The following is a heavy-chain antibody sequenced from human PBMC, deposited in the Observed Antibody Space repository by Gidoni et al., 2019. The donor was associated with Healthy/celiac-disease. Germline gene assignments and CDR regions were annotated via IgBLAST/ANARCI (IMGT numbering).Heavy chain of an antibody. Sequence: EVQLLESGGGLVQPGGSLRLSCAASGFTFSSYAMSWVRQAPGKGLEWVSAISGSGGSTYYADSVKGRFTICRDNSKNTLYLQMNSLRAEDTAVYYCAKDLTGDEYYYYYMDVWGKGTTVTVSS. CDR2: ISGSGGST. V-gene: IGHV3-23*01. J-gene: IGHJ6*03. D-gene: IGHD7-27*01. CDR3: AKDLTGDEYYYYYMDV. CDR1: GFTFSSYA.